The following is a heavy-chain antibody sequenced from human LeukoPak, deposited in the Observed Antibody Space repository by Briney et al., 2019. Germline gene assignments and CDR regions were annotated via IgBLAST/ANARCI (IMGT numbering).Heavy chain of an antibody. Sequence: KSSETLSLTCTVSGGSISSGSYYWSWIRQPAGKGLEWIGRIYTSGSTNYNPSLKSRVTISVDTSKNQFSLKLSSVTAADTAVYYCARLDIWFGDMDVWGKGTTVTISS. CDR2: IYTSGST. CDR3: ARLDIWFGDMDV. CDR1: GGSISSGSYY. J-gene: IGHJ6*03. D-gene: IGHD3-10*01. V-gene: IGHV4-61*02.